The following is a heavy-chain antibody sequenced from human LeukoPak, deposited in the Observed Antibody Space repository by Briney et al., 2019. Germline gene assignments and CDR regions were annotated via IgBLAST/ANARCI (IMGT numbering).Heavy chain of an antibody. J-gene: IGHJ4*02. CDR1: GGSISSSSYY. D-gene: IGHD6-13*01. Sequence: SETLSLTCTVSGGSISSSSYYWGWIRQPPGKGLEWIGSIYYSGSTYYTPSLKSRVTISVDTSKNQFSLKLSSVTAADTAVYYCARHSPPDIAAAGTDYWGQGTLVTVSS. V-gene: IGHV4-39*01. CDR2: IYYSGST. CDR3: ARHSPPDIAAAGTDY.